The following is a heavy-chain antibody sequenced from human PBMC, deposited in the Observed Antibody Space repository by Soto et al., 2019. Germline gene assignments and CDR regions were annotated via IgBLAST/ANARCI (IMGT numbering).Heavy chain of an antibody. V-gene: IGHV3-48*01. CDR1: GFTFNSYN. Sequence: EVQLVESGGGLVQPGGSLRLSCVASGFTFNSYNMNWVRQAPGKGLEWVAYISSSSSNIYYIDSVKGRFTISRDNAKNSLYLHMNSLRAEDTAVYYCARGVDYWGQGTLVTVSS. CDR2: ISSSSSNI. CDR3: ARGVDY. J-gene: IGHJ4*02.